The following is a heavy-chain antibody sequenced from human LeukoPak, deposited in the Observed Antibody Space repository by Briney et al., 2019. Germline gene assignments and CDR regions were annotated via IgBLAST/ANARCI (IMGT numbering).Heavy chain of an antibody. CDR2: TYYRSKWYN. V-gene: IGHV6-1*01. CDR3: ARDPGGFDPDWFDP. Sequence: SQTLSLTCALSGDSVSSNSGAWNWIRQSPSRGLEWLGRTYYRSKWYNDYAVSVKSRITINSATSKNQFSLQLNSVPPEDTAVYYCARDPGGFDPDWFDPWGQGTLVTVSS. J-gene: IGHJ5*02. D-gene: IGHD5-12*01. CDR1: GDSVSSNSGA.